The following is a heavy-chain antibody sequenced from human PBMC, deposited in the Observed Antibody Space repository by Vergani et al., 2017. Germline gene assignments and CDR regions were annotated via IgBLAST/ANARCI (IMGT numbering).Heavy chain of an antibody. V-gene: IGHV4-30-4*08. CDR1: GGSISSGDYY. CDR2: IYYSGST. D-gene: IGHD3-10*01. J-gene: IGHJ4*02. Sequence: QVQLQESGPGLVKPSQTLSLTCTVSGGSISSGDYYWSWIRQPPGKGLEWIGYIYYSGSTYYNPSLKSRVTISVDTSKNQFSLKLSSVTAADTAVYYCARVSRWLGELSFFDYWGQGTLVTVSS. CDR3: ARVSRWLGELSFFDY.